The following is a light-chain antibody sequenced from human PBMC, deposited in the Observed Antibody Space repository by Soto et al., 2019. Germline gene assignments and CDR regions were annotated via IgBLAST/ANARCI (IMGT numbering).Light chain of an antibody. J-gene: IGKJ4*01. CDR3: QQYNNCPLT. Sequence: EIVMTQSPATLSVSPGERATLSCRASQSVSSNLAWYQQKPGQAPRLLIYGASTRATGIPARFSGSGSGTDFTLTISSLHSEDFAVDYCQQYNNCPLTFGRDTKVEIK. CDR1: QSVSSN. CDR2: GAS. V-gene: IGKV3-15*01.